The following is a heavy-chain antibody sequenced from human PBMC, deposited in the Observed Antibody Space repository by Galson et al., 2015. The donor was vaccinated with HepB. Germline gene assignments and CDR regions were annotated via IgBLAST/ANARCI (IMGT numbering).Heavy chain of an antibody. CDR3: ARHKWYSSSWVRRKDYYYGMDV. V-gene: IGHV5-51*01. CDR1: GYSFTSYW. CDR2: IYPGDSDT. D-gene: IGHD6-13*01. Sequence: QSGAEVKKPGESLKISCKGSGYSFTSYWIGWVRQMPGKGLEWMGIIYPGDSDTRYSPSFQGQVTISADKSISTAYLQWSSLKASDTAMYDCARHKWYSSSWVRRKDYYYGMDVWGQGTTVTVSS. J-gene: IGHJ6*02.